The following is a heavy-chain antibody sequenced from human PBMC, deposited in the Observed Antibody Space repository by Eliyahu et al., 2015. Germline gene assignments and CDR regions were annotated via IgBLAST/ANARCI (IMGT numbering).Heavy chain of an antibody. D-gene: IGHD2-2*02. J-gene: IGHJ6*03. CDR2: IDPSDSYT. V-gene: IGHV5-10-1*03. Sequence: EVQLVQSGAEVKKPGESLRISCKGSGYSFTSXWISWVRPMPGKGLEWMGGIDPSDSYTNYSPSFQGHVTISADKSISTAYLQWSSLKASDTAMYYCARGGRGYCSSTSCSTYYYYYMDVWGKGTTVTVSS. CDR1: GYSFTSXW. CDR3: ARGGRGYCSSTSCSTYYYYYMDV.